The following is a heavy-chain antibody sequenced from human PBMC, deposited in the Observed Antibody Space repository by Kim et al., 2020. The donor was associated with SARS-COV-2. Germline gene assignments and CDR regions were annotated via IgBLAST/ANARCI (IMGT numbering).Heavy chain of an antibody. CDR2: IYYSGST. V-gene: IGHV4-31*03. D-gene: IGHD3-22*01. CDR1: GGSISSGGYY. CDR3: ARARVTMIVVVQAFDI. Sequence: SETLCLTCTVSGGSISSGGYYWSWIRQHPGKGLEWIGYIYYSGSTYYNPSLKSRVTISVDTSKNQFSLKLSSVTAADTAVYYCARARVTMIVVVQAFDIWGQGTMVTVSS. J-gene: IGHJ3*02.